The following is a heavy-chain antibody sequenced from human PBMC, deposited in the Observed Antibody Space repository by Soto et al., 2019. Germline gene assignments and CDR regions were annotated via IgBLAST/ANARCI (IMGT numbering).Heavy chain of an antibody. CDR2: ISYDGSNK. CDR1: GFTFSSYG. V-gene: IGHV3-30*18. CDR3: AKDPLAYCGGDCYSGYFQH. D-gene: IGHD2-21*02. J-gene: IGHJ1*01. Sequence: QVQLVESGGGLVQPGRSLRLSCAASGFTFSSYGMHWVRQAPGKGLEWVAVISYDGSNKYYADSVKGRFTISRDNSKNTLYLQMNSLRAEDTAVYYCAKDPLAYCGGDCYSGYFQHWGQGTLVTVSS.